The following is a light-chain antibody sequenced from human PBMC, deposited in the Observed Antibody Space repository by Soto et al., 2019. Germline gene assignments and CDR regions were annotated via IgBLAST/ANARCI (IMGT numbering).Light chain of an antibody. Sequence: DIQMTQSPSTLSASVGDRVTITCRASRSINIWLAWYQQKTGKVPNLLIYKASTLESGVPSRFSGSGSGTEFSLTISSLQPDDFATYSCQQYDSYPLTCGGGTKVEIK. J-gene: IGKJ4*01. V-gene: IGKV1-5*03. CDR1: RSINIW. CDR2: KAS. CDR3: QQYDSYPLT.